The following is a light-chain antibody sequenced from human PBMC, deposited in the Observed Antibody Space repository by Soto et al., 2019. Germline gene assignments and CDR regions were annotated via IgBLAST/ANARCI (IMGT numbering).Light chain of an antibody. CDR3: RSYDSSPSGSEV. J-gene: IGLJ2*01. Sequence: QSVLTQPPSVSGAPGQRVTISCTGSSSNIGAGYDVHWYQQLPGTAPKLLIYGNSNRPSGVPDRFSGSKSGTSASLAITGLQAEDEADYYCRSYDSSPSGSEVFGGGTKLTVL. CDR1: SSNIGAGYD. V-gene: IGLV1-40*01. CDR2: GNS.